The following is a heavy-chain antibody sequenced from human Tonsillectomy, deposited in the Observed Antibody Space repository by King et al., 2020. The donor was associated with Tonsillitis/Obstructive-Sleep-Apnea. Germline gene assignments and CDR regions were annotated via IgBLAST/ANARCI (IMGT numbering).Heavy chain of an antibody. J-gene: IGHJ4*02. V-gene: IGHV3-23*04. Sequence: VQLVESGGGLVQPGGSLRLSCEASGLTFGSHAMSWVRQAPGKGLEWVSGISGSGDSTYYADSVKGRFTISRDKSKNTLFLTMNSLRAEDTAVYYCASTPYGSGTYYYFDYWGQGTLVTVSS. D-gene: IGHD3-10*01. CDR3: ASTPYGSGTYYYFDY. CDR1: GLTFGSHA. CDR2: ISGSGDST.